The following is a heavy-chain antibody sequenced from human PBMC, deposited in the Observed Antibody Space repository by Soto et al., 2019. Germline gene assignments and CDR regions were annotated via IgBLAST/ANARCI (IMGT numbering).Heavy chain of an antibody. CDR3: ARGDWGSGQYYYYYGMDV. V-gene: IGHV4-59*01. CDR2: IYYSGST. Sequence: SETLSLTCTVSGGPISSYYWSWIRQPPGKGLEWIGYIYYSGSTNYNPSLKSRVTISVDTSKNQFSLKLSSVTAADTAVYYCARGDWGSGQYYYYYGMDVWGQGTTVTVSS. D-gene: IGHD7-27*01. J-gene: IGHJ6*02. CDR1: GGPISSYY.